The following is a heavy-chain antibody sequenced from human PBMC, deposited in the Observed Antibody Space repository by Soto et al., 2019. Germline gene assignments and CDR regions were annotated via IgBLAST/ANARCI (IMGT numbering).Heavy chain of an antibody. J-gene: IGHJ4*02. CDR2: VSGSGGRT. CDR1: EFTFSNYG. V-gene: IGHV3-23*01. CDR3: AKSVGVLGSYFDY. Sequence: GGSLRLSCATSEFTFSNYGMSWVRQAPGKGLEWVSGVSGSGGRTYYADSVKGRFIISRDKSKSTLFLQMNNLGAEDTAIYFCAKSVGVLGSYFDYWGQGTLVTVSS. D-gene: IGHD2-15*01.